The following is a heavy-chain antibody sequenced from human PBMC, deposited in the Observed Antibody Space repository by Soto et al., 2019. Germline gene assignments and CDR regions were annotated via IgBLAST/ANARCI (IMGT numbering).Heavy chain of an antibody. J-gene: IGHJ6*02. Sequence: SVKVSCKASGYTFTVYYMHGVRQAGLRGRDGMGCINPNSGGTNYAQKFQGRVTMSRDTSISTAYMELSRLRSDDTAVYYCARVRIVVVPAAIGDYYYYGMDVWGQGTTVTVSS. D-gene: IGHD2-2*02. CDR3: ARVRIVVVPAAIGDYYYYGMDV. CDR2: INPNSGGT. CDR1: GYTFTVYY. V-gene: IGHV1-2*02.